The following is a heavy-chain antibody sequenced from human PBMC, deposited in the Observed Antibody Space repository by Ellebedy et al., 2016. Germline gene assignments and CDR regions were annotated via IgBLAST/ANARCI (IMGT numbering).Heavy chain of an antibody. CDR1: GGSISSSNW. V-gene: IGHV4-4*02. CDR3: ARGAFMDSSGWYPSFDY. CDR2: IYYSGST. J-gene: IGHJ4*02. Sequence: SETLSLTCAVSGGSISSSNWWSWVRQPPGKGLEWIGYIYYSGSTNYNPSLKSRVTISVDTSKNQFSLKLSSVTAADTAVYYCARGAFMDSSGWYPSFDYWGQGTLVTVSS. D-gene: IGHD6-19*01.